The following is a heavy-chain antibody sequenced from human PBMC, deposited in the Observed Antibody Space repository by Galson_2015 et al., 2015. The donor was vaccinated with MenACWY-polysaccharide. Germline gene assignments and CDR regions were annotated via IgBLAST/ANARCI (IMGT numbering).Heavy chain of an antibody. Sequence: SLRLSCAASGFTFNSYWMHWVRQAPGKGLVWVSHINNDGSSTNYADSVKGRFTISRDNAKNTLYLQMKSLRAEDTAVYYCVRDNGGIDYWGQGTLVIVSS. D-gene: IGHD3-16*01. CDR3: VRDNGGIDY. V-gene: IGHV3-74*01. CDR1: GFTFNSYW. J-gene: IGHJ4*02. CDR2: INNDGSST.